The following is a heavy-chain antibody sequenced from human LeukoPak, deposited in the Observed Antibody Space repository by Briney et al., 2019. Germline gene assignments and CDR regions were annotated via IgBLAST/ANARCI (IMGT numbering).Heavy chain of an antibody. D-gene: IGHD2-15*01. J-gene: IGHJ3*01. CDR3: ARDLAMYCGGGSCYSDGFGF. V-gene: IGHV1-2*02. CDR1: GYSFNEYY. Sequence: ASVNVSCKASGYSFNEYYVHWVRQAPGQGLEWMGWINPNSGATNYAQNFQGRVTMTRDMSISTAYKDLSRLRSDDTAVYYCARDLAMYCGGGSCYSDGFGFWGQGTMVTVSS. CDR2: INPNSGAT.